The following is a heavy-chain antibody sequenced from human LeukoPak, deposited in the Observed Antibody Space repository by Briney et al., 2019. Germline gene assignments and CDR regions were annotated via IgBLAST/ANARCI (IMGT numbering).Heavy chain of an antibody. CDR2: IKEDGSEK. J-gene: IGHJ4*02. D-gene: IGHD2/OR15-2a*01. CDR1: GFSFSGYW. Sequence: GSLRLSCAASGFSFSGYWMTWVRQAPGKGLEWVANIKEDGSEKYYADFVKGRFTISRDNAKNSLDLQMNSLRAEDTAVYYCARRGSTDYWGQGTLATVSS. V-gene: IGHV3-7*03. CDR3: ARRGSTDY.